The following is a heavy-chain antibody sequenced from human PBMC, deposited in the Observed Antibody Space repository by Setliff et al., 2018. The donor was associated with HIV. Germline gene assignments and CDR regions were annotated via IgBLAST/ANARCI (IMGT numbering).Heavy chain of an antibody. J-gene: IGHJ3*02. CDR2: IKQDGSEK. D-gene: IGHD6-19*01. CDR3: AKDRLEWLAPDGFDI. V-gene: IGHV3-7*03. Sequence: ETLSLTCAVYGGSFSGYYWSWIRQSPGKGLEWVASIKQDGSEKNYVDSVKGRFTLSRDNAKNSLYLQMISLRADDTAVYFCAKDRLEWLAPDGFDIWGLGTMVTVSS. CDR1: GGSFSGYY.